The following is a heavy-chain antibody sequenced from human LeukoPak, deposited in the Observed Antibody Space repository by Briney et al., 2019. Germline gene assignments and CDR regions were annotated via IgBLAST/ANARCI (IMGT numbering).Heavy chain of an antibody. Sequence: PSETLSLTCTVSGGSISSYYWSWIRQPPGKGLEWIGYIYYSGSTNYNPSLESRVTISVDTSKNQFSLKLSSVTAADTAVYYCARADGYSSGWYGGLVSHYYFDYWGQGTLVTVSS. J-gene: IGHJ4*02. CDR1: GGSISSYY. CDR2: IYYSGST. D-gene: IGHD6-19*01. CDR3: ARADGYSSGWYGGLVSHYYFDY. V-gene: IGHV4-59*01.